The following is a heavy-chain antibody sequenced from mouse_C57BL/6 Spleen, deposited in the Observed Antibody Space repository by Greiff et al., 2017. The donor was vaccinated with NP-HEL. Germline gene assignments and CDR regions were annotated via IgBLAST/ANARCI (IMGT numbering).Heavy chain of an antibody. CDR1: GYTFTSYG. J-gene: IGHJ2*01. D-gene: IGHD4-1*01. V-gene: IGHV1-85*01. CDR3: ARWRTGPYYFDY. Sequence: VQLQQSGPGLVKPGASVKLSCKASGYTFTSYGINWVKQRPGQGVEWIGWIYPRDSSTKYNEKFKGNATLTVDTSSSTAYMELHSLTSEDSAVYFCARWRTGPYYFDYWGQGTTLTVSS. CDR2: IYPRDSST.